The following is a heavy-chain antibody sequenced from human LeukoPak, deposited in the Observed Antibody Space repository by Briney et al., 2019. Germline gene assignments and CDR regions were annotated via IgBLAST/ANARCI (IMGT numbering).Heavy chain of an antibody. D-gene: IGHD3-3*01. Sequence: PGGSLRLSCAASGFTFDDYGMSWVRQAPGKGLEWVSGINWNGGSTGYADSVKGRFIISRDNAKNSLYLQMNSLRAEDTALYYCASITIFGVASLWGQGTLVTVSS. V-gene: IGHV3-20*04. CDR3: ASITIFGVASL. CDR2: INWNGGST. CDR1: GFTFDDYG. J-gene: IGHJ4*02.